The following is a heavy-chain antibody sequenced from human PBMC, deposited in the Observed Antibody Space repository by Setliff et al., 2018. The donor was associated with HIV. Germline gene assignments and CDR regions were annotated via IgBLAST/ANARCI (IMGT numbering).Heavy chain of an antibody. CDR2: IIPIFKSA. D-gene: IGHD5-12*01. CDR3: ARTSGDAYNYEGAFDV. V-gene: IGHV1-69*05. J-gene: IGHJ3*01. CDR1: GDTFNNYG. Sequence: ASVKVSCKVSGDTFNNYGLNWVRQAPGQGLEWMGGIIPIFKSADYAQKFQGRVTITTDESTSTAYMDPSSLKSEDTAIYYCARTSGDAYNYEGAFDVWGQGTLVTVSS.